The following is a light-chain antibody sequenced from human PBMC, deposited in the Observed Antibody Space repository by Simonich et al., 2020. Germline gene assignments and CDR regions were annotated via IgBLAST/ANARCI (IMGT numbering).Light chain of an antibody. J-gene: IGLJ3*02. CDR3: YSTDSSGNHWV. V-gene: IGLV3-10*01. Sequence: SYELTQPPSVSVSPGQTARITCSGDALPTKYAYWYQQKSGQAPVLVIYEDSKRPSEIPERFSGSSSGTMATLTISGAQVEDEADYYCYSTDSSGNHWVFGGGTKLTVL. CDR1: ALPTKY. CDR2: EDS.